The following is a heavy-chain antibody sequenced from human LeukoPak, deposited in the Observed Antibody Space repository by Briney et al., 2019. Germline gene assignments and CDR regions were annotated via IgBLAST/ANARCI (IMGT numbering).Heavy chain of an antibody. CDR3: ATRAGYFDY. CDR1: EFTFSSYG. CDR2: IRYDGSNK. V-gene: IGHV3-30*02. J-gene: IGHJ4*02. Sequence: GGSLRLSCAASEFTFSSYGMHWVRQAPGKGLEWVAFIRYDGSNKYYADSVKGRITISRDNSKNTLYVQMNSLGVEDTAVYYCATRAGYFDYWGQGTLVTVSS.